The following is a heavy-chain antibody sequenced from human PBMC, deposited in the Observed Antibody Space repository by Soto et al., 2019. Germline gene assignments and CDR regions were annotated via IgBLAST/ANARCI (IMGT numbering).Heavy chain of an antibody. CDR1: GGSVSRGSSY. CDR3: ASGASINDYDSSGYYLYYFDY. V-gene: IGHV4-61*01. CDR2: IYYSGST. D-gene: IGHD3-22*01. Sequence: SETLSLTCTACGGSVSRGSSYWSWIRQAPGKGLGWIVYIYYSGSTNHNPPLKGRVTLSVDTSKNQSSLKLSSVTAADTAVYYCASGASINDYDSSGYYLYYFDYWAQGTLVAVSA. J-gene: IGHJ4*02.